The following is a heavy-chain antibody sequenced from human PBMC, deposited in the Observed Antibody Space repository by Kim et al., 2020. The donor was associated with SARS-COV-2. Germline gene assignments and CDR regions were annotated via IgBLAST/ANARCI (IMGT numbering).Heavy chain of an antibody. CDR1: GFTFEEYA. D-gene: IGHD3-9*01. V-gene: IGHV3-9*01. Sequence: GGSLRLSCEASGFTFEEYAMHWVRQAPGKGLEWVSGINYNSDIIGYADSVKGRFSISRDNAKNVLFLEMNSLRVDDTASYYCAKDIITYFINGMAVWGQGTTVTVSS. CDR2: INYNSDII. CDR3: AKDIITYFINGMAV. J-gene: IGHJ6*02.